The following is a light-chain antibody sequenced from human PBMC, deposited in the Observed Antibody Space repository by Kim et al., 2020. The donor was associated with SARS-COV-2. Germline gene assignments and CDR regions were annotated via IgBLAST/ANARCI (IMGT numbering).Light chain of an antibody. CDR3: HQYNNWPPGT. Sequence: EIVMTQSPATLSVSPGERATLSCRASQSVSSNLAWYQHKPGQAPRLLIYGTSTRATGIPARFSGSGSGTEFTLTINSLQSEDFAVYYCHQYNNWPPGTFGQGTKVDIK. V-gene: IGKV3-15*01. CDR1: QSVSSN. J-gene: IGKJ2*01. CDR2: GTS.